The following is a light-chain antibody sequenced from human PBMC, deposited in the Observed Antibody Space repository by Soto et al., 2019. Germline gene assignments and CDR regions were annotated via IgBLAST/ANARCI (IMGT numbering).Light chain of an antibody. CDR2: KAS. V-gene: IGKV1-5*03. CDR1: QSISSW. J-gene: IGKJ1*01. CDR3: QQYNSYGT. Sequence: DIQMTQSPSTLSASVGDRVTITCRASQSISSWLAWYQQKPGKAPKLLIYKASSLESGVRSRFSGSGSGTEFTLTISSLQPDDFATYYCQQYNSYGTFGQGTKVDIK.